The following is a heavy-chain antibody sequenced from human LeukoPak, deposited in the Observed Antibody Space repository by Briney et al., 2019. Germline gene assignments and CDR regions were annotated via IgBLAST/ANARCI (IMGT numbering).Heavy chain of an antibody. D-gene: IGHD4-17*01. J-gene: IGHJ4*02. CDR1: GFAFRDFS. V-gene: IGHV3-43*02. CDR2: ISGDGGTT. Sequence: GGSLRLSCAASGFAFRDFSMHWVRQAPGKGLEWVSLISGDGGTTHYGDSAKGRFTISRDNAKNTLYLQMNSLRAEDTAVYYCARDFYGVLIDYRGQGTLVTVSS. CDR3: ARDFYGVLIDY.